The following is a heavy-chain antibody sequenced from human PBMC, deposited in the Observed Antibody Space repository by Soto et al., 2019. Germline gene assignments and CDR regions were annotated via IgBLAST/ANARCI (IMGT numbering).Heavy chain of an antibody. CDR1: GGSISSSSYY. V-gene: IGHV4-39*01. CDR2: IYYSGST. CDR3: ARGGDYYFWSGYYQNYYYYYLDV. J-gene: IGHJ6*03. Sequence: SETLSLTCTVSGGSISSSSYYWGWIRKHPGKGLEGIGSIYYSGSTYSTPSLKSRLTISVDTSKNQFSLKLSSVTAADTAVYYCARGGDYYFWSGYYQNYYYYYLDVWGKGTTVTVSS. D-gene: IGHD3-3*01.